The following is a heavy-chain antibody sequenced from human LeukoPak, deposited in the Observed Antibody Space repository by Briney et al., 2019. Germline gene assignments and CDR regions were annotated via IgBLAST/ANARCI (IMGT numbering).Heavy chain of an antibody. CDR3: ASLDPWRYGMDV. J-gene: IGHJ6*04. D-gene: IGHD3-9*01. V-gene: IGHV4-59*01. CDR1: GGSISSYY. CDR2: ICYSGST. Sequence: SETLSLTCTVSGGSISSYYWSWIRQPPGKGLEWIGYICYSGSTNYNPSLKSRVTISVDTSKNQFSLKLSSVTAADTAVYYCASLDPWRYGMDVWGKGTTVTVSS.